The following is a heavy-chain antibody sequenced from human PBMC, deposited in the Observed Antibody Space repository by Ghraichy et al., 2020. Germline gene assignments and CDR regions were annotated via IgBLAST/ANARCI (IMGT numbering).Heavy chain of an antibody. CDR2: IRYDGNNK. V-gene: IGHV3-30*02. Sequence: GGSLRLSCAASGFTLSSYGMHWVRQAPGKGLEWVAFIRYDGNNKNYADSVKGRFTISRDSSKNTLFLQMNSLRAEDTAVYYCASRYCSSSSCYSVDAFAIWGQGTVVTRSS. D-gene: IGHD2-2*02. J-gene: IGHJ3*02. CDR1: GFTLSSYG. CDR3: ASRYCSSSSCYSVDAFAI.